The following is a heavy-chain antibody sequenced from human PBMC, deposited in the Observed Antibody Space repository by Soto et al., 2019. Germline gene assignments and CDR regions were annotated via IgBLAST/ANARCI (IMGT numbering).Heavy chain of an antibody. J-gene: IGHJ5*02. CDR2: IKTTSDGGTI. CDR3: IRDPYGST. CDR1: GFTFSTAW. D-gene: IGHD3-10*01. V-gene: IGHV3-15*01. Sequence: EVQLVESGGGLVKPGESLRLSCAASGFTFSTAWMTWVRQAPGRGLEWVARIKTTSDGGTIHYAAPVKGRFTISRDDSKDTLFLQMNSPKIEDTALYYCIRDPYGSTWGQGTLVTVSS.